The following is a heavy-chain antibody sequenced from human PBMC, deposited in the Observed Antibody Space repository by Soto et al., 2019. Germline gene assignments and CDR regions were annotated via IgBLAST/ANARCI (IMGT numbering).Heavy chain of an antibody. J-gene: IGHJ4*02. CDR3: ARGVSAVLDY. CDR1: GYSFTSLD. V-gene: IGHV1-8*01. CDR2: MQPSTGRT. Sequence: ASVKVSCKASGYSFTSLDINWVRQTAGQGLEWMGWMQPSTGRTGYAQKFQGRVTMTRDTSINTAYMELTTLTSDDTAFYYCARGVSAVLDYWGPGPSVTVYS. D-gene: IGHD1-1*01.